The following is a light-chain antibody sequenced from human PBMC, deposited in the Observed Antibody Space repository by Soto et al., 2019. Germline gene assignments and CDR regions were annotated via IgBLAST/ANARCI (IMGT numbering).Light chain of an antibody. CDR1: QIVNTN. Sequence: IVMTQSPAALSVSPGDSATLSCRASQIVNTNVAWYQQRPSQAPRLLIFAASTRATGVAARFSGSGSGTKFTLTVDSLQSEDFAVYYCQQYNNWPRTFGQGTKVDI. V-gene: IGKV3-15*01. CDR2: AAS. CDR3: QQYNNWPRT. J-gene: IGKJ1*01.